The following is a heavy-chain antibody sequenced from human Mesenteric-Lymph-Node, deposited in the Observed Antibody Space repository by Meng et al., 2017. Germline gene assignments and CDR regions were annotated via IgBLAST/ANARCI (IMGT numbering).Heavy chain of an antibody. Sequence: QLQLQDSGPGLLKPSQTLFLPCDVSGGSISSTSYYWGWIRQPPGKGPEWIGSIYYSGSNYHNPSLKSRLTISVDTSKSQLALKLSSVTAADTAVYYCARQIFEFGYGGNSPFDYWGQGTLVTVSS. D-gene: IGHD4-23*01. CDR3: ARQIFEFGYGGNSPFDY. J-gene: IGHJ4*02. CDR2: IYYSGSN. CDR1: GGSISSTSYY. V-gene: IGHV4-39*01.